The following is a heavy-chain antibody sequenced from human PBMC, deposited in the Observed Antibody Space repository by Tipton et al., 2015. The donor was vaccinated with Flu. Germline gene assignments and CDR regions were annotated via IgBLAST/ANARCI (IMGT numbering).Heavy chain of an antibody. J-gene: IGHJ4*02. CDR1: GFTFSKYA. Sequence: SLRLSCTASGFTFSKYAMSWVRQAPGKGLEWVSAIGGGGATTYFADSVKGRFTISRDNIRNTLYLQMNSLRAEDTAIYYCARVIPEFVAGLSYLGQGTLVSVSS. CDR3: ARVIPEFVAGLSY. CDR2: IGGGGATT. D-gene: IGHD6-19*01. V-gene: IGHV3-23*01.